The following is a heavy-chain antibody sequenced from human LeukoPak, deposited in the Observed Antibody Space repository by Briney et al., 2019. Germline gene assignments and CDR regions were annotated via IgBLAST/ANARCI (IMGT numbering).Heavy chain of an antibody. D-gene: IGHD6-13*01. V-gene: IGHV4-59*01. Sequence: SETLSLTCSVSGGPISSYYWNWIRQPPGKGLEWIGYIYSNGNTNDNPSLRSRVTFSIDTSRKEFSLRLSSVTAADTAVYYCASFHPGTAVNYWGQGALVTVSS. J-gene: IGHJ4*02. CDR1: GGPISSYY. CDR2: IYSNGNT. CDR3: ASFHPGTAVNY.